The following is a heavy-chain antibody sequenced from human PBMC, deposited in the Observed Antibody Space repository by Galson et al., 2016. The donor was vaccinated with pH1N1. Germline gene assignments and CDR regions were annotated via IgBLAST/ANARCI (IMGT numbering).Heavy chain of an antibody. CDR1: GSSFTSYW. CDR2: IYPGDSDT. Sequence: QSGAEVKKPGESLKISCKGSGSSFTSYWIAWVRQMPGEGLEWMGIIYPGDSDTRYSPSFQGQVTISADKSINTAYLQWSSLKASDTAMYYCARIGSDDPIYYYYMDVWGKGTTVTVSS. D-gene: IGHD2-21*01. V-gene: IGHV5-51*01. CDR3: ARIGSDDPIYYYYMDV. J-gene: IGHJ6*03.